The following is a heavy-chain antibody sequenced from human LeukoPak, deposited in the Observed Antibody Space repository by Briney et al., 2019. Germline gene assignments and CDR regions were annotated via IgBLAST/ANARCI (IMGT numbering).Heavy chain of an antibody. V-gene: IGHV5-51*01. D-gene: IGHD2-15*01. CDR3: ARGDCSGGSCYSGFFDY. CDR2: IYPGDSDT. J-gene: IGHJ4*02. Sequence: GESLKISCKGSGYSFTSYWIGWVRQVPGKGLEWMGIIYPGDSDTRYSPSFQGQVTISADKSISTAYLQWSSLKASDTAMYYCARGDCSGGSCYSGFFDYWGQGTLVTVSS. CDR1: GYSFTSYW.